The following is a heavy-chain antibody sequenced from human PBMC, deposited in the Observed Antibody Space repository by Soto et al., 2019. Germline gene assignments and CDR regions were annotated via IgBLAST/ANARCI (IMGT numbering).Heavy chain of an antibody. CDR2: IIPIFGTA. J-gene: IGHJ4*02. V-gene: IGHV1-69*12. CDR3: ERDLEGGDTFDY. Sequence: QVQLVQSGAEVKKPGSSVKVSCKASGGTFSSYAISWVRQAPGQGLEWMGGIIPIFGTANYAQKFQGRVTITADESTSTAYVELSSLRSEDTAVYYCERDLEGGDTFDYWGQGTLVTVSS. D-gene: IGHD2-21*02. CDR1: GGTFSSYA.